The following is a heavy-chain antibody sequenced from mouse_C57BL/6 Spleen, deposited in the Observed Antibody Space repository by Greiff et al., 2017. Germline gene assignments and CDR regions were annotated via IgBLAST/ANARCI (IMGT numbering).Heavy chain of an antibody. J-gene: IGHJ4*01. Sequence: QVQLQQSGAELVRPGTSVKVSCKASGYAFTNYLIEWVKQRPGQGLEWIGVINPGSGGTNYNEKFKGKATLTASKSSSTAYLQLSSLTSEDCAVYFCARSFITAVVALWGYAMDYWGQGTSVTFSS. CDR2: INPGSGGT. CDR1: GYAFTNYL. CDR3: ARSFITAVVALWGYAMDY. D-gene: IGHD1-1*01. V-gene: IGHV1-54*01.